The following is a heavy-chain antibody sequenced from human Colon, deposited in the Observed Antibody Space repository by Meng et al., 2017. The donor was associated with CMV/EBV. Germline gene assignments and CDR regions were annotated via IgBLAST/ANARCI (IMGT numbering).Heavy chain of an antibody. CDR3: VRDMDASQGSAFDI. Sequence: ASVKVSCKTSGYSFAAHYIHWVRKAPGQGLEWMGLIHPTTGAAEYAKKFSDRVTMTRDMSITTFYMELRRLTSDDTAVYYCVRDMDASQGSAFDIWGQGTMVTVSS. CDR2: IHPTTGAA. CDR1: GYSFAAHY. D-gene: IGHD2-2*03. J-gene: IGHJ3*02. V-gene: IGHV1-2*02.